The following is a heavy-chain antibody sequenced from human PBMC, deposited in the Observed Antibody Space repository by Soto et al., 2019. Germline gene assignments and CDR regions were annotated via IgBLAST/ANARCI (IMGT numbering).Heavy chain of an antibody. CDR3: ARAVAVPADFDY. Sequence: GASVKVSCKASGYTFTGYAMHWVHQAPGQRLEWMGWINAGNGNTKYSQKFQGRVTITRDTSASTAYMELSSLRSEDTAVYYCARAVAVPADFDYWGQGTLVTVS. V-gene: IGHV1-3*01. CDR2: INAGNGNT. D-gene: IGHD6-19*01. CDR1: GYTFTGYA. J-gene: IGHJ4*02.